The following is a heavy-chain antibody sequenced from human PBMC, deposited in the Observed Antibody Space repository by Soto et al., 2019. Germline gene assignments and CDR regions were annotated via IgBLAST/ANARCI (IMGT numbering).Heavy chain of an antibody. J-gene: IGHJ3*02. CDR3: ARGYGYRGHAFDI. V-gene: IGHV3-48*03. CDR1: GFTFSSYE. D-gene: IGHD6-25*01. CDR2: ITSSGTTI. Sequence: PWRSLRLSCAASGFTFSSYEMNCVRQAPGKGLEWVSYITSSGTTIYYADSVKGRFTISRDNVKNFLYLQMNSLRAEDTAVYYCARGYGYRGHAFDIWGQGTMVTVSS.